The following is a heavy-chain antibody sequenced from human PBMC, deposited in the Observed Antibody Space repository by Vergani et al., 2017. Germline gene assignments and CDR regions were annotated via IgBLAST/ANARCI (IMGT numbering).Heavy chain of an antibody. Sequence: QVQLQESGPGLVKPSGTLSLTCAVSGGSISSGGYYWSWIRQHPGKGLEWIGYIYYSGTTSYNPSLKSRVTISVDTSKNQFSLKLSSVTAADTAVYYCARDKRGGHYYMDVWGKGTTVTVSS. V-gene: IGHV4-31*11. CDR2: IYYSGTT. J-gene: IGHJ6*03. CDR3: ARDKRGGHYYMDV. CDR1: GGSISSGGYY. D-gene: IGHD3-16*01.